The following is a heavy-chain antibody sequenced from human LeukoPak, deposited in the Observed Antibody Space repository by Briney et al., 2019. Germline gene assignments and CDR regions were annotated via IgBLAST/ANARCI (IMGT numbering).Heavy chain of an antibody. CDR3: ARSSDAIIYFQH. D-gene: IGHD3-9*01. J-gene: IGHJ1*01. CDR1: GFTFSDYY. Sequence: GGSLRLSCAASGFTFSDYYMSWIRHAPGKGLEWVSYISSSGSTIYYADSVKGRFTISRDNAKNSLYLQMNSLRAEDTAVYYCARSSDAIIYFQHWGQGTLVTVSS. CDR2: ISSSGSTI. V-gene: IGHV3-11*01.